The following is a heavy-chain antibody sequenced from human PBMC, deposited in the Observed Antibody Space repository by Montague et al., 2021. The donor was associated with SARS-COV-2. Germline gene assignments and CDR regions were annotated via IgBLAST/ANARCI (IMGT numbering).Heavy chain of an antibody. CDR3: ARTVVVPAAMSRYYGMDV. J-gene: IGHJ6*04. Sequence: TLSLTCSVSGGSISSGSYYWSWIRQPAGKGLEWIGRIYISGSTNYNPSLKSRVTMSVDTSKNQFSLKLSSVTAADTAVYYCARTVVVPAAMSRYYGMDVWGKGTSVTVA. D-gene: IGHD2-2*01. CDR1: GGSISSGSYY. V-gene: IGHV4-61*02. CDR2: IYISGST.